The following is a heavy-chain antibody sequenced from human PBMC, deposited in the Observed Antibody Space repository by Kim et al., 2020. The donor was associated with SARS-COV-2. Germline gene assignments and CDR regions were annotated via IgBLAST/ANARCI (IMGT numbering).Heavy chain of an antibody. D-gene: IGHD3-9*01. CDR3: ASQGYFDYLLPRHFDS. CDR2: IYYGGST. V-gene: IGHV4-61*01. J-gene: IGHJ4*02. CDR1: GASVSSINYY. Sequence: SETLSLTCTVSGASVSSINYYWNWIRQPPGKGLEWIGYIYYGGSTNYNPSLKSRVIISEDTSKNQFSLKLSSVTAADTAVYYCASQGYFDYLLPRHFDSWGQGAQVTVSS.